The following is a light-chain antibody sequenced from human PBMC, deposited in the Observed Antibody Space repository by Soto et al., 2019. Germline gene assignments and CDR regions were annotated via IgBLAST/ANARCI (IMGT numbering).Light chain of an antibody. CDR2: GAS. J-gene: IGKJ1*01. Sequence: IVRTHSTGPQSLSPPEGATLSCRASQSVTSDYLAWYQQKPGQAPRLLIHGASSRATGIPDRFSGSGSGTDFTLTINRLEPEDFAVYYCQQYGRPFGQGTKV. CDR1: QSVTSDY. V-gene: IGKV3-20*01. CDR3: QQYGRP.